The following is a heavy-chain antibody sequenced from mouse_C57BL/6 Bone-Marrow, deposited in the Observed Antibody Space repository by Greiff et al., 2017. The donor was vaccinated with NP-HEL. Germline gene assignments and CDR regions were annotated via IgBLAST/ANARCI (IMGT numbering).Heavy chain of an antibody. CDR1: GYTFTSYW. CDR3: ARSSYDGAMDY. D-gene: IGHD2-12*01. Sequence: QVQLKQSGTELVKPGASVKLSCKASGYTFTSYWMHWVKQRPGQGLEWIGNINPSNGGTNYNEKFKSKATLTVDKSASTAYMQLSSLTSEDSAVYYCARSSYDGAMDYWGQGTSVTVSS. V-gene: IGHV1-53*01. CDR2: INPSNGGT. J-gene: IGHJ4*01.